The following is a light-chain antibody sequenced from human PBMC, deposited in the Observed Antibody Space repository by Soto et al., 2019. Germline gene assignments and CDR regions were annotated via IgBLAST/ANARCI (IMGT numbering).Light chain of an antibody. Sequence: EIVMTQSPDTLSVSPGERATLSCRASQSVSSNLAWYQQKPGQAPRLLIFGASTRATGIPARFSGSGSGTEFTLTISSRQSEDFAVYHCQQYNNWPYTFRQGTTLEIK. J-gene: IGKJ2*01. V-gene: IGKV3-15*01. CDR1: QSVSSN. CDR2: GAS. CDR3: QQYNNWPYT.